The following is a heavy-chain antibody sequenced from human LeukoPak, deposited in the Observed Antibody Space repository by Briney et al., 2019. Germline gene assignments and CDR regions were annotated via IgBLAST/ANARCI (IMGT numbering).Heavy chain of an antibody. CDR3: ARTQRADYYGSGSNNWFDP. J-gene: IGHJ5*02. CDR1: GYTFTTYA. Sequence: ASVKVSCKASGYTFTTYALHWVRQAPGQRLEWMGWINTDNSNTIYSQKFQGRVTITRDTSASTAYMQLSSLTSEDTAVYYCARTQRADYYGSGSNNWFDPWGQGTLATVSS. V-gene: IGHV1-3*04. CDR2: INTDNSNT. D-gene: IGHD3-10*01.